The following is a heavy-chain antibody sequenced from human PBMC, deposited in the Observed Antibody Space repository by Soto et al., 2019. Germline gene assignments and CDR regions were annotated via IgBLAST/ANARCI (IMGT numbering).Heavy chain of an antibody. CDR3: ARDADCSGGSCIFYYMDV. Sequence: ASVKVSCKASGYTFTSYGFTWVRQAPGQGLEWMGWISGYNANTNYAQKLQGRVTMTTDTSTSTAYMELRSLRSDDTAVYYCARDADCSGGSCIFYYMDVWGKGTTVTVSS. J-gene: IGHJ6*03. CDR1: GYTFTSYG. D-gene: IGHD2-15*01. V-gene: IGHV1-18*01. CDR2: ISGYNANT.